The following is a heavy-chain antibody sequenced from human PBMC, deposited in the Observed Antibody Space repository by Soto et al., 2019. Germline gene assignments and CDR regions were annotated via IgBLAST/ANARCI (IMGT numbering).Heavy chain of an antibody. Sequence: PGGSLRLSCAASGFTFSSYGMHWVRQAPGKGLEWVAVISYDGSNRYYADSVKGRFTISRDNSKNTLYLQMNSLRAEDTAVYYCAKDRMDYYDFWSGPPYYYYGMDVWGQGTTVTVSS. CDR2: ISYDGSNR. CDR1: GFTFSSYG. V-gene: IGHV3-30*18. J-gene: IGHJ6*02. CDR3: AKDRMDYYDFWSGPPYYYYGMDV. D-gene: IGHD3-3*01.